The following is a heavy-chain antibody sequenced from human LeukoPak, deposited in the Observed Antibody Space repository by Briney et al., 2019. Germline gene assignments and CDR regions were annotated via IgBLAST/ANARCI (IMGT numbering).Heavy chain of an antibody. V-gene: IGHV4-59*01. D-gene: IGHD4-11*01. CDR3: ARLRGNYFPDY. CDR1: GDSITNYY. Sequence: SETLSLTCTVSGDSITNYYWTWIRQPPGKGLEWIAYIYYSGSTNYNPTLRTRLTISVDTSKNQFSLKVSSVTAADTAIYFCARLRGNYFPDYWGQGTLVTVSS. CDR2: IYYSGST. J-gene: IGHJ4*02.